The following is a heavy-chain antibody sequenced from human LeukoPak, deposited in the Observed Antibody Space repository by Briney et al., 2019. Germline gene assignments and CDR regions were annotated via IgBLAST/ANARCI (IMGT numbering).Heavy chain of an antibody. Sequence: SETLSLTCTVSGGSISSYYWSWIRQPPGKGLEWIGYIYYSGSTNYNPSLKSRVTISVDTSKNQFSLKLNSVTAADTAVYYCARGNSSSWYWFDPWGQGTLVTVSS. CDR1: GGSISSYY. D-gene: IGHD6-13*01. V-gene: IGHV4-59*12. CDR2: IYYSGST. J-gene: IGHJ5*02. CDR3: ARGNSSSWYWFDP.